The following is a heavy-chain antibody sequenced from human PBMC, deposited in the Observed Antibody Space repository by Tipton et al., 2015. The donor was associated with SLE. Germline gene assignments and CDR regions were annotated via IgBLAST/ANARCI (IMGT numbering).Heavy chain of an antibody. CDR2: IYSGGST. J-gene: IGHJ4*02. Sequence: SLRLSCAASGFTVSSNYMSWVRQAPGKGLEWVSVIYSGGSTYYADSVKGRFTIPRDNSKDTLYLQMNSLRAEDTAVYYCARGGRGYGDLDYWGQGTLVTVSS. V-gene: IGHV3-53*05. CDR1: GFTVSSNY. CDR3: ARGGRGYGDLDY. D-gene: IGHD4-17*01.